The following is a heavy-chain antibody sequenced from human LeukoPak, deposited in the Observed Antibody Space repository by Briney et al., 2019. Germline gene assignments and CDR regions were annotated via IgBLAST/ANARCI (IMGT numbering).Heavy chain of an antibody. Sequence: PGGSLRLSCAASGFSFSTHWMSWVRQAPGKGPEWVANIEADGNRIYYVDSVKGRFTISRDNTKNSLFLQMNDLSAEGTAVYYCARDSYDSSGYYNWFDPWGQGTLVTVSS. D-gene: IGHD3-22*01. J-gene: IGHJ5*02. V-gene: IGHV3-7*01. CDR3: ARDSYDSSGYYNWFDP. CDR2: IEADGNRI. CDR1: GFSFSTHW.